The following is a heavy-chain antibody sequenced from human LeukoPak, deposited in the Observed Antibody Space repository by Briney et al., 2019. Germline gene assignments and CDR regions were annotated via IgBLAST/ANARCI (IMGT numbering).Heavy chain of an antibody. CDR2: IKQDGSEK. V-gene: IGHV3-7*01. CDR3: ARDRDFWSGYYLDY. Sequence: GGSLRLSCAASGFTFSSYWMSWVRQAPGKGLEWVANIKQDGSEKYYVDSVKGRFTISRDNAKNSLYLQMNSLRAEDTAVYYCARDRDFWSGYYLDYWGQGTLVTVSS. D-gene: IGHD3-3*01. J-gene: IGHJ4*02. CDR1: GFTFSSYW.